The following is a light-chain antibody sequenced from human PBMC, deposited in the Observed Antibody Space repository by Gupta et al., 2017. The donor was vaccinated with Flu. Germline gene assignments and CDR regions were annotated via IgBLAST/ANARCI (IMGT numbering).Light chain of an antibody. J-gene: IGKJ4*01. Sequence: SQSLLHSNGNNYLDWHLQKPGQSPQLLIYFGSHRASGVPDRFSGSGSGTDFTLKISRVEAEDVGVYYFMQTLHIPPSFGGVTKVEIK. V-gene: IGKV2-28*01. CDR3: MQTLHIPPS. CDR1: QSLLHSNGNNY. CDR2: FGS.